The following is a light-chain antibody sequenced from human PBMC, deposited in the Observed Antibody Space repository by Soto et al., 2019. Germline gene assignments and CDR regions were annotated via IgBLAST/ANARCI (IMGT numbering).Light chain of an antibody. CDR2: GAS. V-gene: IGKV3-15*01. CDR3: QQYNSYPIT. CDR1: QSVRNN. J-gene: IGKJ4*01. Sequence: IAQNQSPVHPSASPGESATLSCRASQSVRNNLAWYQQKRGQAPKLLIYGASIRATGVPASFSGSGSGTEFTLTISSLQSEDFAVYYCQQYNSYPITFGEGTKVDIK.